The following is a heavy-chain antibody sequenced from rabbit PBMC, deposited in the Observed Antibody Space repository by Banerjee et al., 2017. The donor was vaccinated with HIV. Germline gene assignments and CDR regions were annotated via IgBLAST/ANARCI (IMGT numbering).Heavy chain of an antibody. CDR3: ARDLAGVIGWNFGL. V-gene: IGHV1S45*01. Sequence: QEQLEESGGDLVKPGASLTLTCTASGFDFSSYWMSWVRQAPGKGLEWIACIYTGSDDTYYASWAKGRFTISKASWTTVTLQMTSLTAADTASYFCARDLAGVIGWNFGLWGPGTLVTVS. CDR2: IYTGSDDT. D-gene: IGHD4-1*01. CDR1: GFDFSSYW. J-gene: IGHJ4*01.